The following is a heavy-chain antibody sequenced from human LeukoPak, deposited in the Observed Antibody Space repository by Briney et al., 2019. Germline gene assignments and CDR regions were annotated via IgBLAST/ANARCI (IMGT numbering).Heavy chain of an antibody. CDR1: GGTFSSYA. CDR2: IIPILGIA. J-gene: IGHJ6*03. CDR3: ARDLAQYYYYYYYMDV. V-gene: IGHV1-69*04. D-gene: IGHD3-3*02. Sequence: SVKVSCKASGGTFSSYAISWVRQAPEQGLEWMGRIIPILGIANYAQKFQGRVTTTADKSTSTAYMELSSLRSEDTAVYYCARDLAQYYYYYYYMDVWGKGTTVTVSS.